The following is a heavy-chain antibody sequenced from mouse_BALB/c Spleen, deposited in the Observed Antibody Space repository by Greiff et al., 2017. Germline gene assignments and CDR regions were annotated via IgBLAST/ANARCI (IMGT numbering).Heavy chain of an antibody. V-gene: IGHV1S29*02. Sequence: EVQLQQSGPELVKPGASVKISCKASGYTFTDYNMHWVKQSHGKSLEWIGYIYPYNGGTGYNQKFKSKATLTVDNSSSTAYMELRSLTSEDSAVYYCARGEFDYDVRADAMDYWGQGTSVTVSS. CDR1: GYTFTDYN. CDR3: ARGEFDYDVRADAMDY. CDR2: IYPYNGGT. D-gene: IGHD2-4*01. J-gene: IGHJ4*01.